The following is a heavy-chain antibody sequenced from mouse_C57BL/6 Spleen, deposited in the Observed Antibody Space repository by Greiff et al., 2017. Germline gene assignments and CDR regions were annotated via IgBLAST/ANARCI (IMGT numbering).Heavy chain of an antibody. CDR3: ARSYY. J-gene: IGHJ2*01. CDR1: GYTFTSYG. V-gene: IGHV1-81*01. CDR2: IYPRSGNT. Sequence: QVQLTESGAELARPGASVKLSCKASGYTFTSYGISWVKQRTGQGLEWIGEIYPRSGNTYYNEKFKGKATLTAAKYSSTADMELRSLPAEDSAGYFCARSYYWGQGTTLTVSS.